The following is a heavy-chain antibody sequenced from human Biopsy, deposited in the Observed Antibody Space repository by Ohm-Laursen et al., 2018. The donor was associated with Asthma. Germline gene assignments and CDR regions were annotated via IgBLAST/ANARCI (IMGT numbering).Heavy chain of an antibody. CDR2: ISWNSGSI. Sequence: SLRLSCSASGFTFDDYATHWVRQAPGKGLEWVSGISWNSGSIGYADSVKGRFTISRDNAKNSLYLQMNSLRAEDTALYYCAKGEWELLEANFDYWGQGTLVTVSS. CDR3: AKGEWELLEANFDY. D-gene: IGHD1-26*01. V-gene: IGHV3-9*01. J-gene: IGHJ4*02. CDR1: GFTFDDYA.